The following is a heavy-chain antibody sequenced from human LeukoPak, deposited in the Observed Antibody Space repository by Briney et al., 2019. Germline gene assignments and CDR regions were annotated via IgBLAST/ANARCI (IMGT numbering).Heavy chain of an antibody. J-gene: IGHJ4*02. D-gene: IGHD3-10*01. CDR1: GYSISSGYY. CDR2: IYHSGST. V-gene: IGHV4-38-2*02. Sequence: ASETLSLTCAVSGYSISSGYYWGWIRQPPGKGLEWIGSIYHSGSTYYNPSLKSRVTISVDTSKNQFSLKLSSVTAADTAVYYCARDDDYYGSGSPTDWGQGTLVTVSS. CDR3: ARDDDYYGSGSPTD.